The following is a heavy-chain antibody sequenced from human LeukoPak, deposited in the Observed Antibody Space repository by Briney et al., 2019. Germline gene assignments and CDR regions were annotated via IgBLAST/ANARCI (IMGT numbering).Heavy chain of an antibody. Sequence: GGSLRLSCAASAFTFSDYSMNWVRQAPGKGLEWFSYISGRSSTIYYADSVRGRFTISRDNAKNSMYLQMNSLRAEDTAVYYCARDRLTSGSYFFDYWGQGTLVTVSS. D-gene: IGHD1-26*01. V-gene: IGHV3-48*01. CDR2: ISGRSSTI. CDR1: AFTFSDYS. CDR3: ARDRLTSGSYFFDY. J-gene: IGHJ4*02.